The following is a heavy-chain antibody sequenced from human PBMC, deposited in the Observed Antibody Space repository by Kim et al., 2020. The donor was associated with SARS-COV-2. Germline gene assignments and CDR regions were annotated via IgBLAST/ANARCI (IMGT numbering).Heavy chain of an antibody. V-gene: IGHV3-23*01. J-gene: IGHJ4*02. CDR2: ISGSGGST. CDR1: GFTFSSYA. D-gene: IGHD3-22*01. Sequence: GGSLRLSCAASGFTFSSYAMSWVRQAPGKGLEWVSAISGSGGSTYYADSVKGRFTISRDNSKNTRYLQMNSLRAEDTAVYYCAKSDRITMIVVVTMIDYWGQGTLVTVSS. CDR3: AKSDRITMIVVVTMIDY.